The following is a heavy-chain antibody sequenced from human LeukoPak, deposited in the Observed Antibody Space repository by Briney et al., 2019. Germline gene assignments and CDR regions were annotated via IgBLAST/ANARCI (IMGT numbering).Heavy chain of an antibody. J-gene: IGHJ5*02. CDR3: ARGSGPDDMITFGGVIVL. D-gene: IGHD3-16*01. CDR2: ISSSSRYI. Sequence: GGSLRLSCAASGFTFSSYSMNWVRQAPGKGLEWVSYISSSSRYIYYADSVKGRFTISRDNAKNSLYLQMNSLRAEDTAVYYCARGSGPDDMITFGGVIVLWGQGTLVTVSS. V-gene: IGHV3-21*01. CDR1: GFTFSSYS.